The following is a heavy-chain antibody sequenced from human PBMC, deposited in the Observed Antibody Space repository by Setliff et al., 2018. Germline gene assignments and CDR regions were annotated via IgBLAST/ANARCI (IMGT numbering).Heavy chain of an antibody. CDR3: ARGGMAAAGRKGVFEY. J-gene: IGHJ4*02. CDR1: GYSFTGYY. CDR2: IHTGGGSA. D-gene: IGHD6-13*01. V-gene: IGHV1-46*01. Sequence: GASVKVSCKTSGYSFTGYYMHWVRQAPGQGLEWMGIIHTGGGSASYAQKFQGRVTMTSDTSTGTVYMEVNSVRSDDTAIYYCARGGMAAAGRKGVFEYWGQGTQVTVSS.